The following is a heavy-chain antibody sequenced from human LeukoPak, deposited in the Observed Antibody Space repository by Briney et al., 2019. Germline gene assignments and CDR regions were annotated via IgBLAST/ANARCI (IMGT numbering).Heavy chain of an antibody. CDR3: ARGTPQRELLPTY. V-gene: IGHV3-7*01. CDR2: IKQDGSER. D-gene: IGHD1-26*01. J-gene: IGHJ4*02. CDR1: GFTFSNYW. Sequence: GGSLTLSCAASGFTFSNYWMLGVRQAPEKGLEWVANIKQDGSERYYVDSVKGRFTISRDNAKNSLSLQMNSLTAEDTAVYYCARGTPQRELLPTYWGQGTLVTISS.